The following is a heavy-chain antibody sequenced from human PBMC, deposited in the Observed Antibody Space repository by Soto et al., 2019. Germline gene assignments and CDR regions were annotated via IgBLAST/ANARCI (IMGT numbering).Heavy chain of an antibody. Sequence: PSETLSLTCTVSGGSISPYFWSWIRQPPGKGLEWIGYIYYSGSTNYNPSLKSRVTISVDTSKNQFSLKLSSVTAADTAVYYCARRYGPGFDYWGQGTLVTVSS. J-gene: IGHJ4*02. D-gene: IGHD4-17*01. CDR3: ARRYGPGFDY. CDR1: GGSISPYF. CDR2: IYYSGST. V-gene: IGHV4-59*08.